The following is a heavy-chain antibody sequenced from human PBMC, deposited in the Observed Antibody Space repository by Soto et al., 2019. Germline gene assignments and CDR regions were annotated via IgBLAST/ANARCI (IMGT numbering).Heavy chain of an antibody. V-gene: IGHV1-8*01. CDR3: ATDTTGVGAFDI. CDR1: GYTFTSYD. D-gene: IGHD4-17*01. CDR2: MNPNSGNT. Sequence: GASVKVSCKASGYTFTSYDINWVRQATGQGPEWMGWMNPNSGNTGYAQKFQGRVTMTRNTSISTAYMELSSLRSEDTAVYYCATDTTGVGAFDIWGQGTMVTVSS. J-gene: IGHJ3*02.